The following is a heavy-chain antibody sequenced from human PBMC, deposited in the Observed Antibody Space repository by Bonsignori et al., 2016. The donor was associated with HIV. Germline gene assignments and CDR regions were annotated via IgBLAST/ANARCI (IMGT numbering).Heavy chain of an antibody. Sequence: WIRQPPGKGLEWVSVIYSGGSTYYADSVKGRFTISRDNSKNTLYLQMNSLRAEDTAVYYCARDGGGWLQLFHYWGQGTLVTVSS. D-gene: IGHD5-24*01. CDR2: IYSGGST. CDR3: ARDGGGWLQLFHY. V-gene: IGHV3-53*01. J-gene: IGHJ4*02.